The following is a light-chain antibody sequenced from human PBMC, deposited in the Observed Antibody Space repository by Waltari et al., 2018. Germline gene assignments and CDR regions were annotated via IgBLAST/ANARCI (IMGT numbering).Light chain of an antibody. Sequence: EIVLTQSPGTLSLSPGERATLPCRASQSVSRTLAWYQQKPGQAPKLLIYGASLRATGIPDWFTGSGSGTDFSLTISSLEPEDFAVYFCQHYVRLPATFGQGTKVEIK. CDR2: GAS. CDR1: QSVSRT. V-gene: IGKV3-20*01. CDR3: QHYVRLPAT. J-gene: IGKJ1*01.